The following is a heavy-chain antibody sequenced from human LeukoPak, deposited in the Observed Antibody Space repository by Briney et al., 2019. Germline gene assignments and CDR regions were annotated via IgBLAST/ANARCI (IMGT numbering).Heavy chain of an antibody. CDR3: ARDRFETYYDFWSGPPYYRMDV. J-gene: IGHJ6*02. CDR1: GYTFTSYG. D-gene: IGHD3-3*01. CDR2: ISSYKGNT. Sequence: ASVKVSCKASGYTFTSYGISWVRQAPGQGLEWMGWISSYKGNTNYAQKLQGRVTMTTDTSTSTAYMELRSLRSHDTAVYYCARDRFETYYDFWSGPPYYRMDVWGQGTTVTV. V-gene: IGHV1-18*01.